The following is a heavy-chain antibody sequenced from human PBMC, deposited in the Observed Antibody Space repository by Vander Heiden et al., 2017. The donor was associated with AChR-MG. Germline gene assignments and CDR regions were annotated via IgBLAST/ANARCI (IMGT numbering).Heavy chain of an antibody. CDR1: GFTFDDYA. CDR3: AKDMGGSYHYDAFDI. CDR2: ISWNSGSI. J-gene: IGHJ3*02. Sequence: EVQLVESGGGLVQPGRSLRLSCAASGFTFDDYAMHWVRQAPGKGLEWVSGISWNSGSIGYADSVKGRFTISRDNAKNSLYLQMNSLRAEDTALYYCAKDMGGSYHYDAFDIWGQGTMVTVSS. V-gene: IGHV3-9*01. D-gene: IGHD1-26*01.